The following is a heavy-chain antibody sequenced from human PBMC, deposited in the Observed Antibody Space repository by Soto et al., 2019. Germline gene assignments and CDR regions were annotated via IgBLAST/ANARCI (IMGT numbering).Heavy chain of an antibody. J-gene: IGHJ4*02. CDR2: ISGSGGST. CDR1: GFTFSSYA. V-gene: IGHV3-23*01. D-gene: IGHD3-10*01. CDR3: AKEPPARSLLWFGELGYFDY. Sequence: GGSLRLSCAASGFTFSSYAMSWVRQAPGKGLEWVSAISGSGGSTYYADSVKGRFTISRDNSKNTLYLQMNSLRAEDTAVYYCAKEPPARSLLWFGELGYFDYWGQGTLVTVSS.